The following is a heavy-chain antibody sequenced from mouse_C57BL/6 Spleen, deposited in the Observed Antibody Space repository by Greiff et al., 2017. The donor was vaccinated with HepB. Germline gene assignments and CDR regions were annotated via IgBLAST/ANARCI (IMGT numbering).Heavy chain of an antibody. CDR1: GYTFTDYE. CDR2: IDPETGGT. V-gene: IGHV1-15*01. Sequence: QVQLKESGAELVRPGASVTLSCKASGYTFTDYEMHWVKQTPVHGLEWIGAIDPETGGTAYNQKFKGKAILTADKSSSTAYMELRSLTSEDSAVYYCTRDGSSYDWFAYWGQGTLVTVSA. CDR3: TRDGSSYDWFAY. J-gene: IGHJ3*01. D-gene: IGHD1-1*01.